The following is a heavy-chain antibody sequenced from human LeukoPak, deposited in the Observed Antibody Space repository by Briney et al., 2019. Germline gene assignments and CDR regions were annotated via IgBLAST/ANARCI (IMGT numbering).Heavy chain of an antibody. CDR1: GYTFTSYD. D-gene: IGHD3-9*01. CDR2: ISSHNGNT. Sequence: ASVKVSCKASGYTFTSYDINWVRQATGQGLEWMGWISSHNGNTNYAQKFQGRVTMTADTSTNTAYMELTTLRSDDTAVYYCTSGILTAYYNVFDSWGQGTLVTVSS. V-gene: IGHV1-18*01. J-gene: IGHJ4*02. CDR3: TSGILTAYYNVFDS.